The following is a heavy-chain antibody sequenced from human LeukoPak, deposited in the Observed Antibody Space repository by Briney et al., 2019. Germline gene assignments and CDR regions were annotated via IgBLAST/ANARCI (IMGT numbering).Heavy chain of an antibody. CDR1: GFTFDDYA. CDR2: ISWNSGSI. Sequence: GGSLRLSCAASGFTFDDYAMHWVRQAPGKGLEWVSGISWNSGSIGYADSVKGRFTISRDSAKNSLYLQMNSLRTEDTALYFCAKGGELFYYYGLDVWGQGTTVTVSS. J-gene: IGHJ6*02. D-gene: IGHD3-10*01. CDR3: AKGGELFYYYGLDV. V-gene: IGHV3-9*01.